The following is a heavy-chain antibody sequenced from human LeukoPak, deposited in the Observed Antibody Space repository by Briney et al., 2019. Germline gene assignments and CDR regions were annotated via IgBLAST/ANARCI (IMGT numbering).Heavy chain of an antibody. J-gene: IGHJ5*02. CDR1: GFTVSSNY. CDR3: ARGLSYQNWFDP. D-gene: IGHD1-26*01. V-gene: IGHV3-7*01. Sequence: AGGSLRLSCAASGFTVSSNYMSWVRQAPGKGLEWVANIKQDGSEENYVDSVRGRFTISRDNAKKSLYLQMNSLRAEDMAVYYCARGLSYQNWFDPWGQGTLVTVSS. CDR2: IKQDGSEE.